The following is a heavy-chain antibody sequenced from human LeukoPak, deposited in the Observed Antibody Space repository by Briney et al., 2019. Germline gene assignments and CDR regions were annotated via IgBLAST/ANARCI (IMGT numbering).Heavy chain of an antibody. Sequence: ASVKVSCKASGYTFTGYYMHWVRQAPGQGLEWMGWINPNSGGTNYAQKFQGRVTMTRDTSISTAYMELSRLRSDDTAVYYCASYTYYYASGPAFDIWGQGTMVTVSS. CDR3: ASYTYYYASGPAFDI. V-gene: IGHV1-2*02. CDR1: GYTFTGYY. CDR2: INPNSGGT. D-gene: IGHD3-10*01. J-gene: IGHJ3*02.